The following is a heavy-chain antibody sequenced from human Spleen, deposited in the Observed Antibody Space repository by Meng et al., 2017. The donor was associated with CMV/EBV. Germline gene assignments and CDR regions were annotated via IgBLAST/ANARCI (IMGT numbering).Heavy chain of an antibody. CDR1: GYTFTGYY. J-gene: IGHJ4*02. CDR2: INPNSGGT. Sequence: ASVKVSCKASGYTFTGYYMHWVRQAPGQGLEWMGRINPNSGGTNYAQKFQGRVTMTRDTSISTAYMELSRLRSDDTAVYYCARVGYYDSSIYFDYWSQGTLVTVSS. CDR3: ARVGYYDSSIYFDY. D-gene: IGHD3-22*01. V-gene: IGHV1-2*02.